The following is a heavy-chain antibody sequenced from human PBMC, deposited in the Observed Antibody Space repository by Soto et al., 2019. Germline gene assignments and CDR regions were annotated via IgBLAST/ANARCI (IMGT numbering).Heavy chain of an antibody. Sequence: QVQLVQSGAEVKKPGSSVKVSCKASGGTFSSYAISWVRQAPGQGLEWMGGIIPIFGTANYAQKFQGRVTITADESTSTAYMELSSLRSEDTAVYYCASPASPSTSQYYYYYYGMDVWGQGTTVTVSS. CDR3: ASPASPSTSQYYYYYYGMDV. V-gene: IGHV1-69*12. CDR2: IIPIFGTA. J-gene: IGHJ6*02. CDR1: GGTFSSYA.